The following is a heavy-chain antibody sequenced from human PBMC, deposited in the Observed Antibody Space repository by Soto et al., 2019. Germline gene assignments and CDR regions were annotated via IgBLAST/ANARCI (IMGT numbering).Heavy chain of an antibody. J-gene: IGHJ6*02. CDR3: AKETGYRHGFLPTALDV. Sequence: GGSLRLSCVGSGFMFNKYAMNWVRQAPGKGLEWVSIISDSGESTHYADSVKGRFAISRDNSKNTLFLEMNSLRAEDTAVYFCAKETGYRHGFLPTALDVWGPGTTVTVSS. CDR2: ISDSGEST. CDR1: GFMFNKYA. D-gene: IGHD5-18*01. V-gene: IGHV3-23*01.